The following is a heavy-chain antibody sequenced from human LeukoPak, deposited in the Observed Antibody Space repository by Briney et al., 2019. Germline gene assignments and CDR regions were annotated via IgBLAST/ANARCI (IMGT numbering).Heavy chain of an antibody. CDR3: ARRVEMATMET. CDR2: VYYSGSA. CDR1: GGSISCCF. J-gene: IGHJ4*02. D-gene: IGHD5-24*01. V-gene: IGHV4-59*01. Sequence: SETLSLTCTVSGGSISCCFWCWFRQPPGRGLGWVGYVYYSGSANYNPSLKSRVTISVDTSMHQFSLKLSSVTAADTAVYYCARRVEMATMETWGPGTPVTVSS.